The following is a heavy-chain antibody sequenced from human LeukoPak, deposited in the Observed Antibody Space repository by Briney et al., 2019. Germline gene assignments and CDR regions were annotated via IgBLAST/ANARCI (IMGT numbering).Heavy chain of an antibody. J-gene: IGHJ4*02. D-gene: IGHD6-19*01. Sequence: GGSLRLSCAASGFSFSDCNTHWVRQAPGKGLEWMAVISYNEYYADSVKGRFTISRDNSKSTLLLQMNSLRAEDTAVYYCAKVRWDNSGWYYLDSWGQGTLVTVSS. CDR1: GFSFSDCN. CDR3: AKVRWDNSGWYYLDS. V-gene: IGHV3-30*18. CDR2: ISYNE.